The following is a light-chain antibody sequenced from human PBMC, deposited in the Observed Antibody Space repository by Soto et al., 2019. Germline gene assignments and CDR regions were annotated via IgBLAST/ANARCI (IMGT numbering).Light chain of an antibody. Sequence: DIQMTQSPSSVSASVGDRVTITCRASQGISSWLARYQQKPGKAPKLLIYAASSLQSGVPSRFSGSGSGTDFTLTINNLQPEDFATYYCQQANSFPRTVGPGTKVDIK. CDR2: AAS. V-gene: IGKV1-12*01. CDR1: QGISSW. CDR3: QQANSFPRT. J-gene: IGKJ3*01.